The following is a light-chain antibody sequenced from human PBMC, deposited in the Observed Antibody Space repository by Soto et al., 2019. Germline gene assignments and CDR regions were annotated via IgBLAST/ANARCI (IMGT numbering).Light chain of an antibody. J-gene: IGKJ2*01. CDR3: QQYGSSLLYT. CDR1: QSVSSRY. V-gene: IGKV3-20*01. Sequence: EIVLTQSPGTLSLSPGGRATLSCRTSQSVSSRYLAWYQQRPGQAPRLLIYGASSRATGIPDRFSGSGSGTDFTLTISRLEPEDFAVYYCQQYGSSLLYTFGQGTKLEIK. CDR2: GAS.